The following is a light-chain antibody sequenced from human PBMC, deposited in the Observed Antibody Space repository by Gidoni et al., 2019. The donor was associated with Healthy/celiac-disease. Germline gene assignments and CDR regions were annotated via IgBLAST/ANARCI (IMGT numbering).Light chain of an antibody. CDR1: QSISSW. CDR3: QQYNSYPWT. J-gene: IGKJ1*01. V-gene: IGKV1-5*03. CDR2: KAS. Sequence: ITCRASQSISSWLAWYQQKPGKAPKLLIYKASSLESGVPSRFSGSGSGTEFTLTISSLQPDDFATYYCQQYNSYPWTFGQXTKVEIK.